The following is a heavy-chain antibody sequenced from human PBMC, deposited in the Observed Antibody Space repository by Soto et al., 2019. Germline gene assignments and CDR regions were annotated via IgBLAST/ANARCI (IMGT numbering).Heavy chain of an antibody. CDR3: ARTVDNWFDP. Sequence: SETLSLTCTVSGGSISSGGYYWSWIRQHPGKGLEWIGYIYYSGSTYYNPSLKSRVTISVDTSKNQFSLKLSSVTAADTAVYYCARTVDNWFDPWGQGTLVTVS. CDR2: IYYSGST. V-gene: IGHV4-31*03. CDR1: GGSISSGGYY. D-gene: IGHD2-15*01. J-gene: IGHJ5*02.